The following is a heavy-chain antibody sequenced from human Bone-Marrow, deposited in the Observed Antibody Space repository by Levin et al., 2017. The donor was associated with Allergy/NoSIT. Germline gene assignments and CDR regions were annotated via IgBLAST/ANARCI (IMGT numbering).Heavy chain of an antibody. J-gene: IGHJ4*02. Sequence: AGGSLRLSCKGSGYTFTNYWINWVRQMPGKGLEWMGRIDPSDSYTNYSPSFQGRVTISADKSISTAYLQWSSLKASDTAMYYCARSGSIAVAGTPVYWGQGTLVTVSS. D-gene: IGHD6-19*01. CDR3: ARSGSIAVAGTPVY. CDR2: IDPSDSYT. V-gene: IGHV5-10-1*01. CDR1: GYTFTNYW.